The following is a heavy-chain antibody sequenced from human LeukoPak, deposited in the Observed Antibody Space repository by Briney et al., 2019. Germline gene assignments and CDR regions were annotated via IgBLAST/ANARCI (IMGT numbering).Heavy chain of an antibody. D-gene: IGHD6-19*01. CDR1: GGSISSYY. CDR2: IYYSGST. V-gene: IGHV4-59*08. J-gene: IGHJ4*02. CDR3: ARRAYSSGFDYIDY. Sequence: SETLSLTCTVSGGSISSYYWSWIRQPPGKGLELIGFIYYSGSTSYNPSLKSRVTISVDTSKSQFSLKLSSVIAADTAVYYCARRAYSSGFDYIDYWGQGTLVTVSS.